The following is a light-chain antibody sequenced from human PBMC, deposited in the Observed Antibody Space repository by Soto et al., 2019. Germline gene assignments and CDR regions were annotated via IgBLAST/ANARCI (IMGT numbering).Light chain of an antibody. CDR1: SSDVGGYNY. V-gene: IGLV2-14*01. J-gene: IGLJ1*01. CDR3: NSYTSSSTPYV. Sequence: QSALTQPASMSGSPGQSITISCTGTSSDVGGYNYVSWYQQHPGKAPKLMIYEVSNRPSGVSNRFSGSKSGNTASLTISGLQAEDEADYYCNSYTSSSTPYVFGTGTKLTVL. CDR2: EVS.